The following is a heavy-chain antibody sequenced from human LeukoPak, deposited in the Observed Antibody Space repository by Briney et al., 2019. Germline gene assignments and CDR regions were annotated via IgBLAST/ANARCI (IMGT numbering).Heavy chain of an antibody. CDR3: ATGGASGNYFDY. CDR2: ISYDGSNK. J-gene: IGHJ4*02. D-gene: IGHD1-14*01. CDR1: GFTFSTYA. Sequence: GRSLRLSCAASGFTFSTYAMHWVRQAPGKGLEWVAVISYDGSNKYYADSMKGRFTISRDNSKNTLYLQMNSLRAEDTAVYYCATGGASGNYFDYWGQGTLVTVSS. V-gene: IGHV3-30-3*01.